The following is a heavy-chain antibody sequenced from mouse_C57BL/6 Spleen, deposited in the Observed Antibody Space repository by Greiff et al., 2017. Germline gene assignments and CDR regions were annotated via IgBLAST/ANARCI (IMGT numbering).Heavy chain of an antibody. J-gene: IGHJ2*01. CDR2: IHPNSGST. CDR1: GYTFTSYW. CDR3: ARDGGYSYYFDY. V-gene: IGHV1-64*01. Sequence: QVQLQQPGAELVKPGASVKLSCKASGYTFTSYWMHWVKQRPGQGLEWIGMIHPNSGSTNYNEKFKSKATLTVDKSSSTASMQLSSLTSEDSAVYYCARDGGYSYYFDYWGQGTTLTVSS. D-gene: IGHD2-3*01.